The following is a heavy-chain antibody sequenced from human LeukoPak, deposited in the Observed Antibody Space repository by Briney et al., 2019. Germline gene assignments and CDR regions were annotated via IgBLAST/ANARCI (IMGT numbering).Heavy chain of an antibody. D-gene: IGHD3-3*01. J-gene: IGHJ6*02. CDR3: ARDKLKGVVTPYGMDV. Sequence: GGSLRLSCAASGFTVSSNYMSWVRQAPGKGLEWVSVIYSGGSTYYADSVKGRFTISRHNSKNTLYLQMNSLRSDDTAVYYCARDKLKGVVTPYGMDVWGQGTTVTVSS. CDR1: GFTVSSNY. V-gene: IGHV3-53*04. CDR2: IYSGGST.